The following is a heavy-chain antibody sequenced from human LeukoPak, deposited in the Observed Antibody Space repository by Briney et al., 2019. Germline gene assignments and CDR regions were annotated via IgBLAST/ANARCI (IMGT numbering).Heavy chain of an antibody. D-gene: IGHD3-22*01. CDR3: ARDQHYDSKGWFDP. J-gene: IGHJ5*02. CDR2: IHTYNGHT. V-gene: IGHV1-18*01. CDR1: GYTFNSYG. Sequence: ASVKVSCKSSGYTFNSYGITWVRQAPGQGLEWMGWIHTYNGHTNYAQKLQGRVTMTTDTSTNTAYMELRSLRSDDTAVYYCARDQHYDSKGWFDPWGQGTLVTVSS.